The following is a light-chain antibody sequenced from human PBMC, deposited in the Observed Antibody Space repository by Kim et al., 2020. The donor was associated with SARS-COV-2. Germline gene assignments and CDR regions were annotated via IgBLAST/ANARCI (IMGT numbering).Light chain of an antibody. Sequence: QSALTQPASVSGSPGQSITISCTGTSSDVGGYNYFSWYQQHPGKVPKLIIYEVSNRPSGVSDRFSGSKSGNTASLTISGLQADDEADYYCNSYTTTYSWVFGGGTKLTVL. V-gene: IGLV2-14*03. CDR1: SSDVGGYNY. J-gene: IGLJ3*02. CDR2: EVS. CDR3: NSYTTTYSWV.